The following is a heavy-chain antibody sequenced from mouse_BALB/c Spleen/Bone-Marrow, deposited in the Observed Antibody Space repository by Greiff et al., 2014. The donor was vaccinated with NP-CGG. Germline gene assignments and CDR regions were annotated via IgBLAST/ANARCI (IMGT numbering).Heavy chain of an antibody. Sequence: VQLKESGAELVKPGASVKLSCTASGFNIKDTYMHWVKQRPEQGLEWIGRIDPANGNTKYDPKFQGKATITADTSSNTAYLQLSSLTSEDTAVYYCAIYYGNYYAMDYWGQGTSVTVS. CDR2: IDPANGNT. J-gene: IGHJ4*01. CDR1: GFNIKDTY. CDR3: AIYYGNYYAMDY. V-gene: IGHV14-3*02. D-gene: IGHD2-1*01.